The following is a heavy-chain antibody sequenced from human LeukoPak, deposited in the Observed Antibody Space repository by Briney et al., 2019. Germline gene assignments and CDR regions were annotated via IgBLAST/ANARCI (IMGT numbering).Heavy chain of an antibody. V-gene: IGHV3-23*01. CDR3: AKRIQSAMATGY. Sequence: GGSLRLSCAASGFSVRTTYMSWVRQAPGKGLEWVSDISGSGGSTYYADSVKGRFTTSRDNSKNTLYLQMNRLRAEDTAVYYCAKRIQSAMATGYWGQRTLVTASS. CDR2: ISGSGGST. J-gene: IGHJ4*02. CDR1: GFSVRTTY. D-gene: IGHD5-18*01.